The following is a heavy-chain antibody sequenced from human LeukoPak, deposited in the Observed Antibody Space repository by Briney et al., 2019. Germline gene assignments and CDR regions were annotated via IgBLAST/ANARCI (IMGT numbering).Heavy chain of an antibody. V-gene: IGHV3-48*04. CDR3: ARDGAYSASNI. Sequence: GGSLRLSCAASGFTFSSYSMNWVRQAPGKALEWVSYISGSGSTIYYADFVKGRFTISRDNVKNSLYLQMNSLRVEDTAVYYCARDGAYSASNIWGQGTMVAVSS. CDR2: ISGSGSTI. J-gene: IGHJ3*02. D-gene: IGHD6-13*01. CDR1: GFTFSSYS.